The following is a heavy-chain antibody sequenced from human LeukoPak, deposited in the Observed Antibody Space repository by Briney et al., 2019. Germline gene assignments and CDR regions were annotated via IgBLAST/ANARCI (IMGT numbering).Heavy chain of an antibody. Sequence: PGGSLRLSCAASGFTFSYHYMNWDRQAPGKGLEWVSYIGTSSSTIYYADSVKGRFTISRDNARNSLYLQMNSLRDEDTAVYYCARHDFGGNSGDYWGQGTLVTVSS. CDR2: IGTSSSTI. CDR3: ARHDFGGNSGDY. V-gene: IGHV3-48*02. D-gene: IGHD4-23*01. J-gene: IGHJ4*02. CDR1: GFTFSYHY.